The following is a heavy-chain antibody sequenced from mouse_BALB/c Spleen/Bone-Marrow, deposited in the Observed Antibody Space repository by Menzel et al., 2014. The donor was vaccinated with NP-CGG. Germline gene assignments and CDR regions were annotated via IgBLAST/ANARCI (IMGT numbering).Heavy chain of an antibody. Sequence: EVQLVESGGGLVQPGGSLRLSCATSGFTLTDYYMSWVRQPPGKALEWLGFIRNKANGYTTEYSASVKGRFTISRDNSQSILYLQMNTLRAEDSATYYCARDDYYAMDYWGQRTSVTVSS. V-gene: IGHV7-3*02. J-gene: IGHJ4*01. CDR2: IRNKANGYTT. CDR1: GFTLTDYY. CDR3: ARDDYYAMDY.